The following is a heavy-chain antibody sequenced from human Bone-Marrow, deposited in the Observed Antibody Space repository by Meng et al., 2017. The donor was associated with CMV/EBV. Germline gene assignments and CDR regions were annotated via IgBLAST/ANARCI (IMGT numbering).Heavy chain of an antibody. CDR3: AKDLGRGYSYDGGLFDY. CDR1: ITFSSDG. J-gene: IGHJ4*02. V-gene: IGHV3-30*02. D-gene: IGHD5-18*01. CDR2: IRYDESNK. Sequence: ITFSSDGMHWDRQGPGKELEWVAFIRYDESNKYYANTMKGRFTISRDNSKNTLYLQMNSLRAEDTAVYYCAKDLGRGYSYDGGLFDYWGQGTLVTVSS.